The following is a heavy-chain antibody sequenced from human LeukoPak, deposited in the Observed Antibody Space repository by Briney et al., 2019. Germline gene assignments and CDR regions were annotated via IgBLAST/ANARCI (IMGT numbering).Heavy chain of an antibody. CDR1: GFSFGTFW. J-gene: IGHJ2*01. CDR2: IKPDGSET. CDR3: ARLNPSGYVDYRYFDL. V-gene: IGHV3-7*01. D-gene: IGHD5-12*01. Sequence: GGSLRLSCAASGFSFGTFWMNWVRQAPGKGLEWVANIKPDGSETSYVDSVKGRFTSSRDNAKNSLYLQMNSLRADDTAVYYCARLNPSGYVDYRYFDLWGRGTLVTVSS.